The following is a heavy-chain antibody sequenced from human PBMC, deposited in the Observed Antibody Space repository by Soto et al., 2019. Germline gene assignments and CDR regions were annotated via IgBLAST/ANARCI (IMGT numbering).Heavy chain of an antibody. J-gene: IGHJ5*02. CDR2: IYYSGST. Sequence: LSLTCTVSGGSISSSSYYWGWIRQPPGKGLEWSGSIYYSGSTYYNPSLKSRVTLCVDTSKNQFSLKLSSVTAADTAVYYCARCRGDYDAGTNWFEPWGQGTLVTVSS. D-gene: IGHD4-17*01. V-gene: IGHV4-39*01. CDR3: ARCRGDYDAGTNWFEP. CDR1: GGSISSSSYY.